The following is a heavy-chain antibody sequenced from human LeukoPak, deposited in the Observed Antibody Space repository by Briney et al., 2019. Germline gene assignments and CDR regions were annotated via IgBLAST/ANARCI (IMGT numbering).Heavy chain of an antibody. CDR1: GGSISSYY. D-gene: IGHD1-26*01. CDR2: IYYSGGT. V-gene: IGHV4-59*01. J-gene: IGHJ4*02. CDR3: ARVSRWAEAIDY. Sequence: SETLSLTCTVSGGSISSYYWSWIRQPPGRGLEWIGYIYYSGGTNYHPSVNSRVTMSVDTSKNQFSLRLTSVTAADTAVYYCARVSRWAEAIDYWGQGTLVTVSS.